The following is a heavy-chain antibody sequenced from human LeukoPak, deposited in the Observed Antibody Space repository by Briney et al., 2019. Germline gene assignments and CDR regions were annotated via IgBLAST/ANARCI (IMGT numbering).Heavy chain of an antibody. D-gene: IGHD3-9*01. J-gene: IGHJ4*02. CDR3: ARGIRYFDWLLEPDY. CDR2: ISYDGSNK. Sequence: GGSLRLSCAASGFTFSSYAMHWVRQAPGKGLEWVAVISYDGSNKYYADSVKGRFTISRDNSKNTLYLQMNSLRAEDTAVYYCARGIRYFDWLLEPDYWGQGTLVTVSS. CDR1: GFTFSSYA. V-gene: IGHV3-30-3*01.